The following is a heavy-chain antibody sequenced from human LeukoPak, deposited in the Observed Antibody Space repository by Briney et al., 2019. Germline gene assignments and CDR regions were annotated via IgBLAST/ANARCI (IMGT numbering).Heavy chain of an antibody. CDR2: IKQDGSEK. J-gene: IGHJ4*02. CDR1: GFTFSSYW. CDR3: ASDPYDYVWGSYRPIDY. Sequence: GGSLRLSCAASGFTFSSYWMSWVRQAPGKGPEWVANIKQDGSEKYYVDSVKGRFTISRDNAKNSLYLQMNSLRAEDTAVYYCASDPYDYVWGSYRPIDYWGQGTLVTVSS. D-gene: IGHD3-16*02. V-gene: IGHV3-7*01.